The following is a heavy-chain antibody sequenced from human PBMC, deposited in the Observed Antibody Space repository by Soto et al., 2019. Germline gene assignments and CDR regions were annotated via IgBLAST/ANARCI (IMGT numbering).Heavy chain of an antibody. V-gene: IGHV1-69*13. Sequence: SVKVSCKASGGTFSSYAISWVRQAPGQGLEWMGGIIPIFGTANYAQKFQGRVTIAADESTSTAYMELSSLRSEDTAVYYCARAAGSWSAFDIWGQGTMVTVS. D-gene: IGHD6-13*01. CDR1: GGTFSSYA. CDR3: ARAAGSWSAFDI. J-gene: IGHJ3*02. CDR2: IIPIFGTA.